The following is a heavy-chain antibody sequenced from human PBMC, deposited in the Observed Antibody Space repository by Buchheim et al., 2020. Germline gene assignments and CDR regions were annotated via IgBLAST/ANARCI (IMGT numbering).Heavy chain of an antibody. D-gene: IGHD6-13*01. CDR3: ARCRGYSSSYPGFYGMDV. CDR1: GYTFTSYY. V-gene: IGHV1-46*01. Sequence: QVQLVQSGAEVKKPGASVKVSCKASGYTFTSYYMHWVRQAPGQGLEWMGIINPCGGSTSYAQKFQGIVNMTSDTSTSTVYLELSSLRSEDTAVYYCARCRGYSSSYPGFYGMDVWGQGTT. J-gene: IGHJ6*02. CDR2: INPCGGST.